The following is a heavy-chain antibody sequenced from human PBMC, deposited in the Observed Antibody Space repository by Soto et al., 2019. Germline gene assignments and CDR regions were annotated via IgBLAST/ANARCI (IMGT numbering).Heavy chain of an antibody. CDR3: ARPRGTYGFLDS. D-gene: IGHD3-10*01. Sequence: DGQLVMSGGGLVQPRGSSRLSCAASGFTVTDTYISWVRQAPGKGLEWVSVIYGGGNAYYADSVKGRFTLSKDNSQNTFLQMNSLRVEDTAVYYCARPRGTYGFLDSWGPGTLVAVSS. CDR1: GFTVTDTY. V-gene: IGHV3-66*04. CDR2: IYGGGNA. J-gene: IGHJ4*02.